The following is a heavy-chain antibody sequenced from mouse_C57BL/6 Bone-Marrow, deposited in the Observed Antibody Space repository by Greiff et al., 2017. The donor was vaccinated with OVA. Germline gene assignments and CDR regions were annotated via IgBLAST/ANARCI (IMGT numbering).Heavy chain of an antibody. V-gene: IGHV10-1*01. CDR1: GFSFNTYA. CDR2: IRSKSNNYAT. D-gene: IGHD2-3*01. J-gene: IGHJ4*01. Sequence: EVHLVESGGGLVQPKGSLKLSCAASGFSFNTYAMNWVRQAPGKGLEWVARIRSKSNNYATYYADSVKDRFTISRDDSESMLYLQMNNLKTEDTAMYYCVRYDCYYMADYWGQGTSVTVSS. CDR3: VRYDCYYMADY.